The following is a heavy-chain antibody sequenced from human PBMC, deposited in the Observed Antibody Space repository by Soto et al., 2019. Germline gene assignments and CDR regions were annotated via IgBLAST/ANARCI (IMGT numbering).Heavy chain of an antibody. J-gene: IGHJ6*02. CDR1: GYSFTDYH. V-gene: IGHV1-2*04. CDR3: ARGDSTDCSNGVCSFFYNHDMDV. CDR2: INPKSGGT. Sequence: ASVKVSCKASGYSFTDYHIHWVRQAPGQGLEWLGRINPKSGGTSTAQKFQGWVTMTTDTSISTASMELARLTPDDTAIYYCARGDSTDCSNGVCSFFYNHDMDVWGQGTTVTVSS. D-gene: IGHD2-8*01.